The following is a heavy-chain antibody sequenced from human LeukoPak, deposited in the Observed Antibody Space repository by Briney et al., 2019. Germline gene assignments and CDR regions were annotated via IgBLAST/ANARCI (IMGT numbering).Heavy chain of an antibody. CDR2: INWNGDST. CDR1: GFTFDDYG. J-gene: IGHJ3*02. Sequence: GGSLRLSCVASGFTFDDYGMSWVRQAPGKGLEWVSGINWNGDSTGYADSVKGRFTISRDNAKNSLYLQMNSLRAEDTAVYYCAKDRRYCSSTSCYDAYDAFDIWGQGTMVTVSS. CDR3: AKDRRYCSSTSCYDAYDAFDI. D-gene: IGHD2-2*01. V-gene: IGHV3-20*04.